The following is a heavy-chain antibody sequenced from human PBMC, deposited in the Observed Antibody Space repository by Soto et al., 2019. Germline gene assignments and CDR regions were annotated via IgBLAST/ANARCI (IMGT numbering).Heavy chain of an antibody. CDR1: GGSISSGTYY. Sequence: SSETLSLTCTVSGGSISSGTYYWGWIRQPPGKGLEWIAGAYYSGTTYYNPSLESRVTISVDTSKNQFSLKLRSVTAADTAVYYCARTGCSSPSCRYYYYMDVWGNGTTVTVSS. CDR2: AYYSGTT. D-gene: IGHD2-2*01. V-gene: IGHV4-39*01. CDR3: ARTGCSSPSCRYYYYMDV. J-gene: IGHJ6*03.